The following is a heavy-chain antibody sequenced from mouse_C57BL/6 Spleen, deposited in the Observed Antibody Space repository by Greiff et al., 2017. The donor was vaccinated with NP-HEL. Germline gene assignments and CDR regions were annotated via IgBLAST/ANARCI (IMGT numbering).Heavy chain of an antibody. CDR2: INPSSGYT. Sequence: QVQLQQSGAELARPGASVKMSCKASGYTFTSYTMHWVKQRPGQGLEWIGYINPSSGYTKYNQKFKDKATLTADKSSSTAYMQLSSLTSEDSAVYYCARAGDPEWFTYWGQGTLVTVSA. D-gene: IGHD2-13*01. CDR3: ARAGDPEWFTY. V-gene: IGHV1-4*01. J-gene: IGHJ3*01. CDR1: GYTFTSYT.